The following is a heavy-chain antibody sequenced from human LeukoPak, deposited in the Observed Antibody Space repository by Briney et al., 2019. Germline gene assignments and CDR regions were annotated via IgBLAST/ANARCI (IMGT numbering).Heavy chain of an antibody. CDR3: TTDRKVGAIPYDY. D-gene: IGHD3-16*01. CDR1: GLTFSDAW. J-gene: IGHJ4*02. Sequence: GGSLRLSCGVSGLTFSDAWMNWIRQAPGKGLEWVGRIESKAGGGSIYYATPVKGRFIISRDDSKNILYVQMNSLKTEDTAVYYCTTDRKVGAIPYDYWGQGALVAVSS. CDR2: IESKAGGGSI. V-gene: IGHV3-15*07.